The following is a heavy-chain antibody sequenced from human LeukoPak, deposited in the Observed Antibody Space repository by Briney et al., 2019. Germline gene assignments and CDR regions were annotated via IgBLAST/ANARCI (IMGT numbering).Heavy chain of an antibody. CDR3: ARLSSGRYGDDAFDI. CDR2: IFYSGST. CDR1: GGSISTSNYY. D-gene: IGHD6-19*01. Sequence: SETLSLTCTVSGGSISTSNYYWGWIRQPPGKGLEWIGNIFYSGSTYYSPSLKSRVTISVDKSKNQFSLKLSSVTAADTAVYYCARLSSGRYGDDAFDIWGQGTMVTVSS. J-gene: IGHJ3*02. V-gene: IGHV4-39*07.